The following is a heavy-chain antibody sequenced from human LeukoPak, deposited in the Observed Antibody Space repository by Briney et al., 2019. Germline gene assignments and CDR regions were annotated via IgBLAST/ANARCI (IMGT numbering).Heavy chain of an antibody. D-gene: IGHD2-2*01. Sequence: PGGSLRLSCAASGFTFSSYAMHWVRQAPGKGLEWVSAFSGSGGSTYYADSVKGRFTISRDNPKNTLFLQMNSLRAEDTAVYYCAKDRCSSNSCYLFDYWGQGTLVTVSS. CDR3: AKDRCSSNSCYLFDY. J-gene: IGHJ4*02. V-gene: IGHV3-23*01. CDR2: FSGSGGST. CDR1: GFTFSSYA.